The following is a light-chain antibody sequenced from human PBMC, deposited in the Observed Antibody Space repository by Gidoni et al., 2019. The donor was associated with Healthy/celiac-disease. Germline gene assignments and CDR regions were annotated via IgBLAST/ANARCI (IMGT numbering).Light chain of an antibody. CDR1: QSVSSY. J-gene: IGKJ5*01. Sequence: EIVLTQSPATLSLPPGERATLSCRASQSVSSYLAWYQQNPGQAPRLLIYDASNRATGIPARFSGSGSGTDFTLTLSSLEPEDFAVYYCQQRSNWPTFGQGTRLEIK. CDR2: DAS. CDR3: QQRSNWPT. V-gene: IGKV3-11*01.